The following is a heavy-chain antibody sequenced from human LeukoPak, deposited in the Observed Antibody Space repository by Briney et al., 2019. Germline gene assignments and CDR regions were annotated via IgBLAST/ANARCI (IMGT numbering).Heavy chain of an antibody. CDR1: GFTFSSYS. Sequence: GGSLRLSCAASGFTFSSYSMNWVRQAPGKGLEWVSSISSSSSYIYYADSVKGRITISRDNAKNSLYLQMNSLRAEDTAVYYCARARSSTRYYFDYWGQGTLVTVSS. J-gene: IGHJ4*02. CDR3: ARARSSTRYYFDY. D-gene: IGHD2-2*01. CDR2: ISSSSSYI. V-gene: IGHV3-21*01.